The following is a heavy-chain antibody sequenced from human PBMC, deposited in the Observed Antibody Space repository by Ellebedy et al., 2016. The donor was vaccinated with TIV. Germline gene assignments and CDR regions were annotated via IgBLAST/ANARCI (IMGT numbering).Heavy chain of an antibody. V-gene: IGHV1-46*01. CDR1: GYTFSSYH. CDR2: INPSGGST. CDR3: ARVAITTPGTDY. J-gene: IGHJ4*02. D-gene: IGHD6-13*01. Sequence: AASVKVSCKASGYTFSSYHMYWVRQAPGQGLEWVGIINPSGGSTEYAPKFQGRLTMTRDTSTSTVYMELRSLRSDDTAVYYCARVAITTPGTDYWGQGTLVTVST.